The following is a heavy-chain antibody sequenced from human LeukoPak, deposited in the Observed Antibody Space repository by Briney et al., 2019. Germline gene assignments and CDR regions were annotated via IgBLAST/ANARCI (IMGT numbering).Heavy chain of an antibody. J-gene: IGHJ5*02. CDR3: ARERATYSGSGRTNWFDP. CDR2: IYSGGST. D-gene: IGHD1-26*01. V-gene: IGHV3-66*01. CDR1: GFTVSSNY. Sequence: PGGSLRLSCAASGFTVSSNYMSWVRQAPGKGLEWVSVIYSGGSTYYADSVKGRFTISRDNSKNTLYLQMNSLRVADTAVYYCARERATYSGSGRTNWFDPWGQGTPVTVSS.